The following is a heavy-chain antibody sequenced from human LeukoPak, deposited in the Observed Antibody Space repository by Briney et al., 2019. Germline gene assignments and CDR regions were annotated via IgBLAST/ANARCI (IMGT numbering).Heavy chain of an antibody. CDR1: GFTFSTYA. Sequence: GGSLRLSCAASGFTFSTYAMSWVRQAPGKGLEWVSSISGGSGGSTYYADSVKGRFTISRDSSKNTLYLQMNSLRAEDTAVYYCAKGEAYCGGDCYPDWGQGTLVTVSS. D-gene: IGHD2-21*02. CDR2: ISGGSGGST. J-gene: IGHJ4*02. CDR3: AKGEAYCGGDCYPD. V-gene: IGHV3-23*01.